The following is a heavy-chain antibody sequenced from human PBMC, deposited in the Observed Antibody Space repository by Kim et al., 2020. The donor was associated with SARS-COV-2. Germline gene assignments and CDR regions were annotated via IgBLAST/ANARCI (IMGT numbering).Heavy chain of an antibody. D-gene: IGHD2-2*01. Sequence: VKGRFTISRDNAKNSVYLQMNGLRAEDTAVYYCARVECSSTSCYGYYYMDVWGKGTTVTVSS. V-gene: IGHV3-11*01. CDR3: ARVECSSTSCYGYYYMDV. J-gene: IGHJ6*03.